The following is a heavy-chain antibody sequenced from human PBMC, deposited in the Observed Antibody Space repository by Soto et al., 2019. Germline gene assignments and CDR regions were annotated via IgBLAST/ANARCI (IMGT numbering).Heavy chain of an antibody. CDR3: ASTSGYCSGGSCYSPYYDGGMDV. D-gene: IGHD2-15*01. Sequence: QVQLQQWGAGLLKPSETLSLTCAVYGGSFSGYYWSWIRQPPGQGLEWIGEINHSGSTNYNPSLKSRVTISVDTSKNQFSLKLSSVTAADTAVYYCASTSGYCSGGSCYSPYYDGGMDVWGQGTTVTVSS. CDR1: GGSFSGYY. CDR2: INHSGST. V-gene: IGHV4-34*01. J-gene: IGHJ6*02.